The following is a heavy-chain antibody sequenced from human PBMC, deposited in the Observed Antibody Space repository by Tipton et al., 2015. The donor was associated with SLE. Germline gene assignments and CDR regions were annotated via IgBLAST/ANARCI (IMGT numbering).Heavy chain of an antibody. CDR1: DYSISSGYY. J-gene: IGHJ3*02. CDR2: INHSGST. CDR3: ARAQSSGYWYDAFDI. D-gene: IGHD3-22*01. V-gene: IGHV4-38-2*01. Sequence: TLSLTCVVSDYSISSGYYWGWIRQPPGKGLEWIGSINHSGSTYYNPSLKSRVTISVDTSKNQFSLKLSSVTAADTAVYYCARAQSSGYWYDAFDIWGQGTMVTVSS.